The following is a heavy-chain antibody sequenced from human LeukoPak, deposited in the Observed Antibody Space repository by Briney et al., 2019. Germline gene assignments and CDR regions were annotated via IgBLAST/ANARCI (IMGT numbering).Heavy chain of an antibody. Sequence: PSETLSLTCAVYGGSFSGYYWSWIRQPPGKGLEWIGEINHSGSTNYNPSLKSRVTISVDTSKNQFSLKLSSVTAADTAVYYCARDDYGDYGGVDYWGQGTLVTVSS. J-gene: IGHJ4*02. V-gene: IGHV4-34*01. D-gene: IGHD4-17*01. CDR3: ARDDYGDYGGVDY. CDR2: INHSGST. CDR1: GGSFSGYY.